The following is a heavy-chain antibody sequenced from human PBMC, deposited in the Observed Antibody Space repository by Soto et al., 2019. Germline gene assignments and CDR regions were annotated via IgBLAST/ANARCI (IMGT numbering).Heavy chain of an antibody. CDR3: ARGPEYYDFWSGYYLARGRQRPANDY. V-gene: IGHV3-74*01. CDR2: INSDGSST. D-gene: IGHD3-3*01. J-gene: IGHJ4*02. Sequence: GGSLRLSCAASGFTFSSYWMHWVRQAPGKGLVWVSRINSDGSSTSYADSVKGRFTISRDNAKNTLYLQMNSLRAEDTAVDYCARGPEYYDFWSGYYLARGRQRPANDYWGQGTLVTVSS. CDR1: GFTFSSYW.